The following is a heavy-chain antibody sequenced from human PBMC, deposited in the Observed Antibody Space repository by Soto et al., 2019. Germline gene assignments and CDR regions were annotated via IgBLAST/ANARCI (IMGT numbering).Heavy chain of an antibody. J-gene: IGHJ4*02. CDR2: IFYTGST. D-gene: IGHD5-12*01. Sequence: QVQLHESGPGLVKPSETLSLTCNVSGGSISPYYWSWIRQSPGERPEWLGFIFYTGSTTYNPSLNGRVTISLDTSKSQFSLTLTSATAADTAVYFCARQRDNGYDSYYFDFWGQGTLVTVSS. CDR1: GGSISPYY. V-gene: IGHV4-59*08. CDR3: ARQRDNGYDSYYFDF.